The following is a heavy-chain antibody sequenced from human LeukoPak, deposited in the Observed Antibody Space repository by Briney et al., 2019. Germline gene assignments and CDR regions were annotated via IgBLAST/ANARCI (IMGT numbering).Heavy chain of an antibody. CDR1: GYSFTTHG. Sequence: ASVKVSCKASGYSFTTHGITWVRQAPGQGLEWMGWISASKGNTNCAQKFQDRVTMTTDTSTSTAYMELRSLRSDDTAVYYCARGFQSLEYWGQGSLVTVSS. CDR2: ISASKGNT. V-gene: IGHV1-18*01. CDR3: ARGFQSLEY. J-gene: IGHJ4*02.